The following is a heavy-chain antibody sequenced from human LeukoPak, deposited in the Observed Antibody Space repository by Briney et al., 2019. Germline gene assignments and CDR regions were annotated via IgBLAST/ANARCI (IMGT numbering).Heavy chain of an antibody. CDR3: AKGPLRGTAAAIDY. Sequence: GGSLRLSCAASGFTLNNYGMHWVRQAPGKGLEWVAVISYDGRNKHYPDSVKGRFTISRDISTDTLWLQMDSLRTEDTAVYYCAKGPLRGTAAAIDYWGQGTLVTVSS. D-gene: IGHD2-2*01. CDR1: GFTLNNYG. V-gene: IGHV3-30*18. J-gene: IGHJ4*02. CDR2: ISYDGRNK.